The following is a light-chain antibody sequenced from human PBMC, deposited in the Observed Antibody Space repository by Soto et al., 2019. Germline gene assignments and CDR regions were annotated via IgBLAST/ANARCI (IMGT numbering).Light chain of an antibody. Sequence: DIVITQAPLSLPVTPGEPASISCRSSQSLLQSNGYIYLDWFLQKPGQSPQLLIYLGSNRASGVPDRFSGSGSGTDFTLKISRVEAEDVGVYYCMQALQTPITFGQGTRLEIK. CDR1: QSLLQSNGYIY. J-gene: IGKJ5*01. CDR2: LGS. V-gene: IGKV2-28*01. CDR3: MQALQTPIT.